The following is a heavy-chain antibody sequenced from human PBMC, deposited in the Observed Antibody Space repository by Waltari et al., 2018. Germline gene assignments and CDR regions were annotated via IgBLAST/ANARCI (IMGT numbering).Heavy chain of an antibody. V-gene: IGHV4-34*01. CDR3: ARVNTMIRGMSPPLDV. CDR2: SNHGGGT. D-gene: IGHD3-10*01. Sequence: QVQLQQWGAGLLKPSETLSLTCAVYGESFSGYRWSWIRQPPGKGLEWIGESNHGGGTNCNPSLKSRVTISVDTSKNQFSLELKAVTAADTGVYYCARVNTMIRGMSPPLDVWGRGATVTVSS. J-gene: IGHJ6*04. CDR1: GESFSGYR.